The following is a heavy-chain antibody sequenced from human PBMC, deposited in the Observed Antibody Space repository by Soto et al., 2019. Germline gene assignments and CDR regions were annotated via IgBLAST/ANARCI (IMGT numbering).Heavy chain of an antibody. D-gene: IGHD2-15*01. CDR2: IYYSGST. J-gene: IGHJ6*02. CDR3: ARVIGYCSGGSCYSPYYYYGMDV. Sequence: QVQLQESGPGLVKPSQTLSLTCTVSGGSISSGGYYWSWIRQHPGKGLEWIGYIYYSGSTYYNPSLKSRVTISEDTSKNQYSLKLSSVTAADTAVYYCARVIGYCSGGSCYSPYYYYGMDVWGQGTTVTVSS. V-gene: IGHV4-31*03. CDR1: GGSISSGGYY.